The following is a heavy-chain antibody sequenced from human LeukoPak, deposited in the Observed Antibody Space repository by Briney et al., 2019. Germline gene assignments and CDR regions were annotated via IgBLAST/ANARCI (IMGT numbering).Heavy chain of an antibody. V-gene: IGHV3-33*01. Sequence: GRSLRLSCAASGFTFSSYGMHWVRQAPGKGLEWVAVIWYDGSNKYYADSVKGRFTISRDNSKSTLYLQMNSLRAEDTAVYYCAVPYDSSGYFIYWGQGTLVTVSS. CDR1: GFTFSSYG. CDR3: AVPYDSSGYFIY. CDR2: IWYDGSNK. J-gene: IGHJ4*02. D-gene: IGHD3-22*01.